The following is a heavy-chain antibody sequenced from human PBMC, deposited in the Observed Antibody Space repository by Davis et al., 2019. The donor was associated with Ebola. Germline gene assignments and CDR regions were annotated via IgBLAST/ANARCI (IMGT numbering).Heavy chain of an antibody. CDR1: GGSISSSGYF. Sequence: MPSETLSLTCTVSGGSISSSGYFWGWIRQSPGKGLEWIGSIYDSGSTHFNPTLKSRVTMSVDTSKSQFSLKLSSVTAADTAVYYCARGNYGDYIVLYYYNMDVWGQGTAVTVSS. CDR2: IYDSGST. D-gene: IGHD4-17*01. V-gene: IGHV4-39*07. J-gene: IGHJ6*02. CDR3: ARGNYGDYIVLYYYNMDV.